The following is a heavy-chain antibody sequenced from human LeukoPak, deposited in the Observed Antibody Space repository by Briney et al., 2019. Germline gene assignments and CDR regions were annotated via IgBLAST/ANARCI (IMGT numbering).Heavy chain of an antibody. Sequence: GGSLRLSCAASGFTFSSYSMNWVRQAPGKGLEWVSSISSSSSYIYYADSVKGRFTISRDNAKNSLYLQMNSLRVEDTAVYYCAREDKWYFDLWGRGTLVTVSS. J-gene: IGHJ2*01. CDR2: ISSSSSYI. CDR1: GFTFSSYS. CDR3: AREDKWYFDL. V-gene: IGHV3-21*04.